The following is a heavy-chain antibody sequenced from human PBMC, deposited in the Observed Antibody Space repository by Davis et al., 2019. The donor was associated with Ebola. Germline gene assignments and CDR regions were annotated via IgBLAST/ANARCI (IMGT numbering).Heavy chain of an antibody. Sequence: GESLKISCAASGFTFSSYDMHWVRHAPGKGLEWVSAIGTAGDTYYPGSVKGRFTISRENAKNSLYLQMNSLRAEDTAVYYCAREGDGYRYGMDVWGQGTTVTVSS. D-gene: IGHD5-24*01. CDR3: AREGDGYRYGMDV. CDR2: IGTAGDT. J-gene: IGHJ6*02. CDR1: GFTFSSYD. V-gene: IGHV3-13*01.